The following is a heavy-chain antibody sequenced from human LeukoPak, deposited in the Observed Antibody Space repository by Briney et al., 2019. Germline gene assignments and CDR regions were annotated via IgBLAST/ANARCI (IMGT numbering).Heavy chain of an antibody. D-gene: IGHD5-12*01. J-gene: IGHJ5*02. CDR2: INPNSGNT. CDR1: GYTFISHD. Sequence: ASVKVSCKASGYTFISHDINWVRQATGQGLEWMGWINPNSGNTGYAQKFQGRVTFTRNTSISTAYMELSSLRSEDTAVYYCARAGRFDSGHAWFDPWGQGTLATVS. CDR3: ARAGRFDSGHAWFDP. V-gene: IGHV1-8*03.